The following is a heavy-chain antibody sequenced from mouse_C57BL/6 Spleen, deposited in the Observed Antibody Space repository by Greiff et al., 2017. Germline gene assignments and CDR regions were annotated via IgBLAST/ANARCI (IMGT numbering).Heavy chain of an antibody. CDR2: INYDGSST. V-gene: IGHV5-16*01. Sequence: EVQLVESEGGLVQPGSSMKLSCTASGFTFSDYYMAWVRQVPEKGLEWVANINYDGSSTYYLDSLKSRFIISRDNAKNILYLQMSSLKSEDTATYYCAREGDDGSPYYFDDWGQGATLTVSS. D-gene: IGHD2-3*01. CDR1: GFTFSDYY. J-gene: IGHJ2*01. CDR3: AREGDDGSPYYFDD.